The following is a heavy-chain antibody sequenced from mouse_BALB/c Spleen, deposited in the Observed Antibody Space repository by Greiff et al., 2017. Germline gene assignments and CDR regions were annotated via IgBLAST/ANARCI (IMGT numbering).Heavy chain of an antibody. CDR1: GYIITDYY. CDR3: ARRDYYGSNYDYLDY. Sequence: VKLMESGAELARPGASVKLSCKASGYIITDYYISWVKQRTGQGLEWIGEIYPGSGSTYYNEKFKGKATLTADKSSSTAFMQLSSLTSDDSAVYFCARRDYYGSNYDYLDYWGQGTTLTVSS. CDR2: IYPGSGST. V-gene: IGHV1-77*01. D-gene: IGHD1-1*01. J-gene: IGHJ2*01.